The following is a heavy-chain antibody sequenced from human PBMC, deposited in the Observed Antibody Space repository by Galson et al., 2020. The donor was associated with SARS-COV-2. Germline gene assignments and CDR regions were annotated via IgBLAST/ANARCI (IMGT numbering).Heavy chain of an antibody. J-gene: IGHJ6*02. CDR3: ARVEFAAAGDYYYNYGMDV. CDR2: ISAYNGNT. CDR1: GYTFTSYG. Sequence: ASVKVSCKTSGYTFTSYGVSWVRQAPGQGLEWMGWISAYNGNTNSAQKLQGRVTMTTDTSTSTAYMELRSLRSDDTAVYYCARVEFAAAGDYYYNYGMDVWGQGTTVTVSS. D-gene: IGHD6-13*01. V-gene: IGHV1-18*04.